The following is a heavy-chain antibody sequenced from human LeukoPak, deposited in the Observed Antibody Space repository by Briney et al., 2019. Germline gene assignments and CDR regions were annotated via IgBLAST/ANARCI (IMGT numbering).Heavy chain of an antibody. CDR1: GGSISSYY. Sequence: PSETLSLTCTVSGGSISSYYWSWFRQPPGKGLEWIGYIYYSGSANYNPSLKSRVTISIDTSKNQFSLKLTSVTAADTAVYYCARDEFCGGDCYSGYWGQGTLVTVSS. V-gene: IGHV4-59*12. D-gene: IGHD2-21*02. CDR3: ARDEFCGGDCYSGY. CDR2: IYYSGSA. J-gene: IGHJ4*02.